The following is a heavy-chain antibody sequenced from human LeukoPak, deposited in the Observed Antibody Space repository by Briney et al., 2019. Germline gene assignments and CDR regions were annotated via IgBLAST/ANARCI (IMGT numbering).Heavy chain of an antibody. Sequence: GGSLRLSCLASGFTFSDFAMNWVRQAPGKGLEWVSHIGGGGVDTYYADSVKGRFTISRDNPKSTLYLQLTSLRADDAAVYFCAKDMVERHGVSDPFDIWRQGTMVTVST. J-gene: IGHJ3*02. CDR2: IGGGGVDT. CDR3: AKDMVERHGVSDPFDI. V-gene: IGHV3-23*01. CDR1: GFTFSDFA. D-gene: IGHD2-15*01.